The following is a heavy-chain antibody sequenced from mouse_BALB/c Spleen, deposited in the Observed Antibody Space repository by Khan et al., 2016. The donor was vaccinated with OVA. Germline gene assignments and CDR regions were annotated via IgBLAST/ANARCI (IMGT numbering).Heavy chain of an antibody. CDR1: GFTFSTYG. J-gene: IGHJ3*01. CDR3: ARLAYYYDSEGFAY. V-gene: IGHV5-6*01. D-gene: IGHD1-1*01. CDR2: VSTGGGYT. Sequence: EVQLQESGGDLVKPGGSLKLSCAASGFTFSTYGMSWVRQTPDKRLEWVATVSTGGGYTYYPDSVKGRFTISRDNAKNTLYLQMSSPKSEDTAMFYCARLAYYYDSEGFAYWGQGTLVTVSA.